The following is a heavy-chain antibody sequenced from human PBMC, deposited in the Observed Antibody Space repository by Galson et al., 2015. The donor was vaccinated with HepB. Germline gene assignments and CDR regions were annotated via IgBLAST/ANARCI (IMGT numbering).Heavy chain of an antibody. CDR2: INPSGGST. CDR1: GYTFTSYY. J-gene: IGHJ4*02. Sequence: SVKVSCKASGYTFTSYYMHWVRQAPGQGLEWMGLINPSGGSTSYAQKLQGRVTMTRDTSTSTVYMELSSLRSEDTAVYYCARDFGHSVSIKYWGQGTLVTVSS. V-gene: IGHV1-46*04. CDR3: ARDFGHSVSIKY. D-gene: IGHD2-21*01.